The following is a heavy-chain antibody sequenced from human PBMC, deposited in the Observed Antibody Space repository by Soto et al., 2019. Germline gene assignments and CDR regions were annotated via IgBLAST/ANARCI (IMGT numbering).Heavy chain of an antibody. V-gene: IGHV1-58*01. CDR3: AADPIVLVPAAILLSI. Sequence: GASVKVSCKTSGFTFTSSAVQWVRQARGQRLEWIGWIVVGSGNTNYAQKFQERVTITRDMSTSTAYMELSSLRSEDTAVYYCAADPIVLVPAAILLSIWGQGTMVTVSS. CDR1: GFTFTSSA. D-gene: IGHD2-2*01. CDR2: IVVGSGNT. J-gene: IGHJ3*02.